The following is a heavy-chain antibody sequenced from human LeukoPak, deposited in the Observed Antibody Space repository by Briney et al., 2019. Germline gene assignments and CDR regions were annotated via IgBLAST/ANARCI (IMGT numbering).Heavy chain of an antibody. Sequence: PGGSLRLSCSASGFTLSNYWIHWVRQAPGKGLVWVSRINTDGSSTNYADFVRGRFTVSGDSAKNTLYLQMNSLRVEDTAVYYCARVIGWDEPFDLWGHGTLVTVSS. CDR3: ARVIGWDEPFDL. CDR1: GFTLSNYW. D-gene: IGHD1-26*01. CDR2: INTDGSST. J-gene: IGHJ3*01. V-gene: IGHV3-74*01.